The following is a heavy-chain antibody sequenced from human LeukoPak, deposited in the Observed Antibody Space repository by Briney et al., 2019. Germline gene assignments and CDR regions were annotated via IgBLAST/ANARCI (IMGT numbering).Heavy chain of an antibody. CDR1: GGSIRGYY. CDR2: IYYSGST. J-gene: IGHJ4*02. D-gene: IGHD6-13*01. CDR3: AVGYSSSWYVY. Sequence: SETLSLTCTVSGGSIRGYYWSWIRQPPGKGLEWIGYIYYSGSTNYNPSLKSRVTISVDTSKNQFSLKLSSVTAADTAVYYCAVGYSSSWYVYWGQGTLVTVSS. V-gene: IGHV4-59*01.